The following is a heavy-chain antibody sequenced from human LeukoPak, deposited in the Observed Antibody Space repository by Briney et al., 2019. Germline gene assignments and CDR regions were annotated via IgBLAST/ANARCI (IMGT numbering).Heavy chain of an antibody. Sequence: SETLSLTCIVSGGSISSGDYYWSWIRQPPGKGLEWIGYIYYSGSTYYNPSLRSRVTISVDTSKNQFSLKLSSVTAADTAVYYCAREGDGLPYIWGQGTMVTVSS. CDR2: IYYSGST. D-gene: IGHD3-16*01. J-gene: IGHJ3*02. CDR3: AREGDGLPYI. V-gene: IGHV4-30-4*08. CDR1: GGSISSGDYY.